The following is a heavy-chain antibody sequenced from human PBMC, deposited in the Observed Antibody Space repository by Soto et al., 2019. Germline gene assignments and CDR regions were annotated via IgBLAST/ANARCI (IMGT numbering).Heavy chain of an antibody. V-gene: IGHV3-23*01. D-gene: IGHD5-12*01. CDR2: ISDSGSNT. J-gene: IGHJ4*02. CDR1: GFTFSNYA. Sequence: GVLRLSCAVSGFTFSNYALTWVRQAPGKGLEWVSSISDSGSNTYYVDSVKGRFTVSRDNSKNTLYLQMHSLRAEDTAVYYCAKDHWMATNSWTWALDYWGQGTLVTVSS. CDR3: AKDHWMATNSWTWALDY.